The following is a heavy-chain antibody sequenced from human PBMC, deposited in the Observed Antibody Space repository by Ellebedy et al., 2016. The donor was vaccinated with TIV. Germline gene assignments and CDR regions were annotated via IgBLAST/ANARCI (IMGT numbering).Heavy chain of an antibody. V-gene: IGHV1-18*01. J-gene: IGHJ4*02. CDR2: ISAYNGNT. Sequence: ASVKVSCXASGYTFTNYEIHWVRQAPGQRLEWMGWISAYNGNTNYAQKLQGRVTMTTDTSTSTAYMELRSLRSDDTAVYYCARDTEPLGFDYWGQGTLVTVSS. D-gene: IGHD4-11*01. CDR1: GYTFTNYE. CDR3: ARDTEPLGFDY.